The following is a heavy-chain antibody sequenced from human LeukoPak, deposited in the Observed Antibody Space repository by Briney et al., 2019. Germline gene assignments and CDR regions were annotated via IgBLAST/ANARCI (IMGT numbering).Heavy chain of an antibody. D-gene: IGHD3-16*02. V-gene: IGHV3-64*01. CDR3: ARGMLSYYYYYMDV. CDR2: ISSNGDST. CDR1: GFTFRIYA. J-gene: IGHJ6*03. Sequence: GGSLRLSCAASGFTFRIYAMHWVRQAPGRGLEYVSTISSNGDSTYYVNSVKGRFTISRDYSKNTLYLQMGSLRAEDMAVYYCARGMLSYYYYYMDVWGKGTTVTASS.